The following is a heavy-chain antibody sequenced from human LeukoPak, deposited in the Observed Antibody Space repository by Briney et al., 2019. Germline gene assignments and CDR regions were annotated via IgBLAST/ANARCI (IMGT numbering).Heavy chain of an antibody. CDR1: GGAISSYH. CDR3: ARLRLYSAYDSLRYYYVDV. J-gene: IGHJ6*03. CDR2: IYTSGST. V-gene: IGHV4-4*07. D-gene: IGHD5-12*01. Sequence: PSETLSLTCTVSGGAISSYHWSWIRQPAGKGLEWIGRIYTSGSTNYNPSLKSRVTISVDTSKNQFSLKLSSVTAADTAVYYCARLRLYSAYDSLRYYYVDVWGKGTTVTVSS.